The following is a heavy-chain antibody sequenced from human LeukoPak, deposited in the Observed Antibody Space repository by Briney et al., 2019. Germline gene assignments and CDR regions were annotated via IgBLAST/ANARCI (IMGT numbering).Heavy chain of an antibody. V-gene: IGHV4-39*01. CDR1: GGSISSSSYY. J-gene: IGHJ5*02. Sequence: SETLALTCTVSGGSISSSSYYWGWIRQPPGKGLEWIGSIYYSGSTYYSPSLKSRVTISVDTSKNQFSLKLSSVTAADTAVYYCARHESSGWPNWFDPWGQGTLVTVSS. CDR3: ARHESSGWPNWFDP. CDR2: IYYSGST. D-gene: IGHD6-19*01.